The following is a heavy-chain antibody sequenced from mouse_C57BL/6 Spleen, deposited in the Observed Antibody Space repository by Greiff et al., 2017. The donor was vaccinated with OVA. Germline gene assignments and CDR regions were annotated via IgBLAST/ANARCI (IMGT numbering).Heavy chain of an antibody. CDR1: GYTFTSYG. V-gene: IGHV1-81*01. J-gene: IGHJ4*01. D-gene: IGHD2-1*01. CDR3: ERKGIYYGNLYAMDY. Sequence: QVQLQQSGAELARPGASVKLSCKASGYTFTSYGISWVKQRTGQGLEWIGEIYPRSGNTYYNEKFKGKATLTADNSSSTAYMEHRSLTSEDSAVYLCERKGIYYGNLYAMDYWGQGTSVTVSS. CDR2: IYPRSGNT.